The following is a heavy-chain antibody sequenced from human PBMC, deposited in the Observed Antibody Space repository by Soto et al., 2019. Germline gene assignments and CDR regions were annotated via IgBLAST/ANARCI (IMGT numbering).Heavy chain of an antibody. CDR1: GFTFSSDA. Sequence: QVQLVESGGGVVQPGRSLRLSCAASGFTFSSDAMHWVRQAPGKGLEWVAVISYDGDNKYYADSVTGRFTISRDTSKNTLYLRMNSLRADYTAVYHCARERYCSSTRCYRRYYYYYGMDVWGQVTTVTVSS. V-gene: IGHV3-30-3*01. J-gene: IGHJ6*02. CDR2: ISYDGDNK. CDR3: ARERYCSSTRCYRRYYYYYGMDV. D-gene: IGHD2-2*01.